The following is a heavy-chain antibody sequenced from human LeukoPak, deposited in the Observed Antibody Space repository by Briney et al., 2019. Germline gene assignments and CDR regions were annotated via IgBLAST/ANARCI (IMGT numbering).Heavy chain of an antibody. D-gene: IGHD1-26*01. J-gene: IGHJ6*03. CDR2: IRYDGSNK. V-gene: IGHV3-30*02. Sequence: GGSLRLSCAASGFTFSRYDMHWVRQAPGKGLEWVAFIRYDGSNKYYTDSVKGRFTISRDNSKNTLYLQMNSLRAEDTAVYYCAKGRGWEASYYYYYMDVWGKGTTVTISS. CDR1: GFTFSRYD. CDR3: AKGRGWEASYYYYYMDV.